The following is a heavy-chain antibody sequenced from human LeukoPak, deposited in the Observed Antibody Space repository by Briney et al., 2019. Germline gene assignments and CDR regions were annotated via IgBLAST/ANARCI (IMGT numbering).Heavy chain of an antibody. CDR3: ARDNSGSGSPGRRQDY. V-gene: IGHV1-18*01. CDR2: ISAYNGNT. Sequence: GASVKVSCKASGYTFTSYGISWVRQAPGQGLEWMGWISAYNGNTNYAQKLQGRVTMTTDKSTNTAYMELRSLRSDDTAVYYCARDNSGSGSPGRRQDYWGQGTLVTVSS. D-gene: IGHD3-10*01. CDR1: GYTFTSYG. J-gene: IGHJ4*02.